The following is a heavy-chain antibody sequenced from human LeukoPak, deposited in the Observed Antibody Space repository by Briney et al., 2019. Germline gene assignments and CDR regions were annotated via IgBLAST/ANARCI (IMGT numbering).Heavy chain of an antibody. CDR3: AKDRGYSSSSASVFDY. CDR1: EFTFSSYA. D-gene: IGHD6-6*01. J-gene: IGHJ4*02. Sequence: GGSLRLSCAASEFTFSSYAMYWVRQAPEKGLEWVSGISGSGGSTYYADSVRGRFTISRDNSKNTLYLQMNSLRAEDTAVYYCAKDRGYSSSSASVFDYWGQGTLVTVSS. V-gene: IGHV3-23*01. CDR2: ISGSGGST.